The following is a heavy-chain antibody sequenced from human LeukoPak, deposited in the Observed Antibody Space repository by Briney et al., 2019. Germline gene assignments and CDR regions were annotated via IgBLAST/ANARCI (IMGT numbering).Heavy chain of an antibody. CDR2: IYYSGST. CDR3: AREGARWEPSFSAFDI. V-gene: IGHV4-59*01. CDR1: GGSISGYY. Sequence: PSETLSLTCTVSGGSISGYYWSWIRQPPGKGLEWIGYIYYSGSTSYNPSLKSRVTISVDTSKNQFSLKLSSVTAADTAVYYCAREGARWEPSFSAFDIWGQGTMVNVSS. D-gene: IGHD1-26*01. J-gene: IGHJ3*02.